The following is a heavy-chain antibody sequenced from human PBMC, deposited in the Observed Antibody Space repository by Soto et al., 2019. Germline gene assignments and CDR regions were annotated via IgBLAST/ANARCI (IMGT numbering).Heavy chain of an antibody. CDR2: IRSKANSYAT. V-gene: IGHV3-73*01. Sequence: GGSLRLSCAASGFTFSGSAMHWVRQASGKGLEWVGRIRSKANSYATAYAASVKGRFTISRDDSKNTAYLQMNSLKTEDTAVYYCTSPGYSSSWNFDYWGQGTLVTVSS. D-gene: IGHD6-13*01. CDR1: GFTFSGSA. CDR3: TSPGYSSSWNFDY. J-gene: IGHJ4*02.